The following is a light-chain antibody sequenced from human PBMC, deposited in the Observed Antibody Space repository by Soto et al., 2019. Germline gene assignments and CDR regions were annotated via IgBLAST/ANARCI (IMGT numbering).Light chain of an antibody. V-gene: IGLV2-14*01. CDR2: EVN. J-gene: IGLJ1*01. Sequence: QSVLTQPASVSGSPGQSITISCTGTSSDVGAYHYVSWYQQLPGKAPKLMIYEVNNRPAGVSNRFSGSKSGKTAYLTISGLQTEDEADYSCGSYTDSSLLFGTGTKLTVL. CDR3: GSYTDSSLL. CDR1: SSDVGAYHY.